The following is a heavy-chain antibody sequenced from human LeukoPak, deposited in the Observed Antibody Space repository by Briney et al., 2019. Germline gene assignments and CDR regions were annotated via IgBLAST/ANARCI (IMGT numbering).Heavy chain of an antibody. CDR3: ARSRGDIVITENGMDV. D-gene: IGHD5-12*01. Sequence: PGGPLRLSCAASGFTFNVYAMHWVRQAPGKGLEWVAFISHHGANKYYADSVKGRFSISRDSSNNTLYLLMNSPRAEDTAVYYCARSRGDIVITENGMDVWGQGTPVTVSS. CDR2: ISHHGANK. CDR1: GFTFNVYA. J-gene: IGHJ6*02. V-gene: IGHV3-30-3*01.